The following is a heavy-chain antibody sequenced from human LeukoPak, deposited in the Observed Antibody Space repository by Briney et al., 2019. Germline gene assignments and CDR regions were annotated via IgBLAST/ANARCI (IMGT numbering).Heavy chain of an antibody. CDR1: GFTFSSYW. CDR3: ARARTRGYSGYGEGY. Sequence: GGSLRPSCAASGFTFSSYWMSWVRQAPGKGLEWVANIKQDGSEKYYVDSVKGRFTISRDNAKNSLYLQMNSLRAEDTAVYYCARARTRGYSGYGEGYWGQGTLVTVSS. V-gene: IGHV3-7*03. D-gene: IGHD5-12*01. J-gene: IGHJ4*02. CDR2: IKQDGSEK.